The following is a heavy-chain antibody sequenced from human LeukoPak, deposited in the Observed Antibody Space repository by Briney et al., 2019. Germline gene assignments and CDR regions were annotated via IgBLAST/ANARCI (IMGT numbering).Heavy chain of an antibody. Sequence: PPGGSLRLSCAASGFTFSSYGMHWVRQAPGKGLEWVSFIRYDGSNEYYADSVRGRFTISRDNSKNTLYLQMNSLRAEDTAVYYCAKDLCGGDCYPYYWGQGTLVTVSS. J-gene: IGHJ4*02. CDR2: IRYDGSNE. CDR3: AKDLCGGDCYPYY. CDR1: GFTFSSYG. V-gene: IGHV3-30*02. D-gene: IGHD2-21*02.